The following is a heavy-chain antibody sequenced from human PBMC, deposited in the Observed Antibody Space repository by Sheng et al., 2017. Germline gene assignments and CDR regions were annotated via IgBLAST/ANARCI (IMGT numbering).Heavy chain of an antibody. CDR2: ISYSGST. J-gene: IGHJ4*02. CDR1: GGSIGSSAYY. D-gene: IGHD1-26*01. V-gene: IGHV4-39*07. Sequence: QLQLQESDPGLVKPSETLSLTCTVSGGSIGSSAYYWGWIRQPPGKGLEFIGSISYSGSTYYNPSLKSRVTISVDTSKNQFSLKLSSVTAADTAVYYCARASYGRYFDYWGQGTLVTVSS. CDR3: ARASYGRYFDY.